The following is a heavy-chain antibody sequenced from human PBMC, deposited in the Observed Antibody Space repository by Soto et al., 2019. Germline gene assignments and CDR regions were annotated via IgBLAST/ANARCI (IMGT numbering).Heavy chain of an antibody. D-gene: IGHD1-1*01. Sequence: QVHLVQSGAEVKKPGASVKVSCKGSGYTFTSYGITWVRQAPGQGLEWMGWISAHNGNTDYAQKLQGRATVTRDTSTSTAYMELRSLRSDATAVYYCARGRYGDYWGQGALVTVSS. J-gene: IGHJ4*02. CDR1: GYTFTSYG. V-gene: IGHV1-18*01. CDR3: ARGRYGDY. CDR2: ISAHNGNT.